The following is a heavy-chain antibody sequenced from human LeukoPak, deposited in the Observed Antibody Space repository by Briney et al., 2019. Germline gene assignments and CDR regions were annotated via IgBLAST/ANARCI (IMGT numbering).Heavy chain of an antibody. D-gene: IGHD6-13*01. V-gene: IGHV3-23*01. Sequence: GGSLRLSCAASGFTFSSYGMSWVRQAPGKGLEWVSAIRGSGGSTYYADSVKGRFTISRDNSKNTLYLQMNSLRAEDTAVYYCAKDPAAGASITYYMDVWGKGTTVTVSS. J-gene: IGHJ6*03. CDR1: GFTFSSYG. CDR2: IRGSGGST. CDR3: AKDPAAGASITYYMDV.